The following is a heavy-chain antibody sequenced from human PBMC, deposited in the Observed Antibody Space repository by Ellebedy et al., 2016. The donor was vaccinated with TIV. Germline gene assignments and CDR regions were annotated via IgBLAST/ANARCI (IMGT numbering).Heavy chain of an antibody. CDR3: ARGKYYYDNSGYSEYYFDY. CDR1: GFTFSDYY. J-gene: IGHJ4*02. V-gene: IGHV3-11*04. D-gene: IGHD3-22*01. CDR2: ISNSGSSI. Sequence: GGSLRLXCAASGFTFSDYYMSWIRQAPGKGLEWVSYISNSGSSIYYADSVRGRFTVSRDNAKNSLFLQMDSLRAEDTAVYYCARGKYYYDNSGYSEYYFDYWGQGTLVTVSS.